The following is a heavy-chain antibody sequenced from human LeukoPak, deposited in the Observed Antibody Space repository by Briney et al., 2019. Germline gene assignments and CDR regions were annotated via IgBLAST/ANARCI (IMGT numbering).Heavy chain of an antibody. J-gene: IGHJ5*02. Sequence: PSQTLSLTCTVSGGSISSGGYYWSWIRQHPGKGLEWIGYIYYSGSTYYNPSLKSRVTISVDTSKNQFSLKLSSVTAADTAVYYCARGPSYYDILTGYYSPPTYWFDPWGQGTLVTVSS. V-gene: IGHV4-31*03. CDR3: ARGPSYYDILTGYYSPPTYWFDP. CDR2: IYYSGST. CDR1: GGSISSGGYY. D-gene: IGHD3-9*01.